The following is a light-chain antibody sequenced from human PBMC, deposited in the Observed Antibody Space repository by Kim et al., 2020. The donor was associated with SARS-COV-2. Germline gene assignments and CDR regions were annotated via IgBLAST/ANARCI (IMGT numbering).Light chain of an antibody. J-gene: IGKJ2*01. CDR1: HCISNY. V-gene: IGKV1-16*02. CDR3: QQDNRYPYA. Sequence: SASVGDRVTITCRASHCISNYLAWFQQKPGKAPESLIYATSSLRSGVPSKFSGSGSGTDFTLTISSLQPEEFATYYCQQDNRYPYAFGQGTKREI. CDR2: ATS.